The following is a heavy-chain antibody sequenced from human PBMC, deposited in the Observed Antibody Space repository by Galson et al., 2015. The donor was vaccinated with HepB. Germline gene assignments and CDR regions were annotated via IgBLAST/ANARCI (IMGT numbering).Heavy chain of an antibody. CDR2: MNPNSGNT. Sequence: SVKVSCKASGYTFTSYDINWVRQATGQGLEWMGWMNPNSGNTGYAQKFQGRVTMTRNTSISTAYMELSSLRSEDTAVYYCARDYGDFKSYGMDVWGQGTTVTVSS. V-gene: IGHV1-8*01. CDR1: GYTFTSYD. D-gene: IGHD4-17*01. J-gene: IGHJ6*02. CDR3: ARDYGDFKSYGMDV.